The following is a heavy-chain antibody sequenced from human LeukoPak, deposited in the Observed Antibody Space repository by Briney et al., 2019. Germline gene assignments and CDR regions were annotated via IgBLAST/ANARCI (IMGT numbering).Heavy chain of an antibody. CDR2: INHSGST. CDR1: GGSFSGYY. V-gene: IGHV4-34*01. CDR3: ASSLLSSGWYGGDYFDY. D-gene: IGHD6-19*01. Sequence: PSETLSLTCAVYGGSFSGYYWSWIRQPPGKGLEWIGEINHSGSTNYNPSLKSRVTISVDTSKNQFSLKLSSVTAEDTAVYYCASSLLSSGWYGGDYFDYWGQGTLVTVSS. J-gene: IGHJ4*02.